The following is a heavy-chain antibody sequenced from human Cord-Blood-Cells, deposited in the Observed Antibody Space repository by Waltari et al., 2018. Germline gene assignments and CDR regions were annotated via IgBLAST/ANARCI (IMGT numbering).Heavy chain of an antibody. CDR3: ARDLGTGYWYFDL. Sequence: QVQLVQSGAEVKKPGASVKVSCKASGYTFTSYAMHWVRPAPGQRLEWMGWINAGNGNTKYSQKCQGRVTITRDTSASTAYMELSSLRSEDTAVYYCARDLGTGYWYFDLWGRGTLVTVSS. D-gene: IGHD7-27*01. J-gene: IGHJ2*01. CDR2: INAGNGNT. V-gene: IGHV1-3*01. CDR1: GYTFTSYA.